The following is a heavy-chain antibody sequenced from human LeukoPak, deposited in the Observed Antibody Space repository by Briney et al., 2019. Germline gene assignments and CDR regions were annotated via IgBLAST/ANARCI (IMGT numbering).Heavy chain of an antibody. CDR3: AREEYGDYGGGYFDY. V-gene: IGHV4-59*01. J-gene: IGHJ4*02. CDR1: GGSISSYY. Sequence: SETLSLTCTVSGGSISSYYWSWIRQPPGKGLEWIGYIYYSESTNYNPSLKSRVTISVDTSKNQFSLKLSSVTAADTAVYYCAREEYGDYGGGYFDYWGQGTLVTVSS. D-gene: IGHD4-17*01. CDR2: IYYSEST.